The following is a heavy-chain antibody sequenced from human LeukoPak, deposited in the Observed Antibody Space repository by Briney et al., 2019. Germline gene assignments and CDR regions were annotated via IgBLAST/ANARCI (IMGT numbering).Heavy chain of an antibody. D-gene: IGHD6-6*01. Sequence: GGSLRLSCAASGFTFSSYAMSWVREAPGKGLEWFSAISGSGGSTYYADSVKGRFTISRDNSTNTLYLQMTSLRAEDTAVYYCARDSRQLVLAEYFQHWGQGTLVTVSS. CDR2: ISGSGGST. V-gene: IGHV3-23*01. CDR1: GFTFSSYA. J-gene: IGHJ1*01. CDR3: ARDSRQLVLAEYFQH.